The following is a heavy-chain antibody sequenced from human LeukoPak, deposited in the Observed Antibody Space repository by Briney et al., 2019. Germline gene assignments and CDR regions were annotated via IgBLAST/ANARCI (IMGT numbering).Heavy chain of an antibody. CDR3: ARMALWSDPYYFDY. Sequence: PGGSLRLSCAASGFTFSSYGMHWVRQAPGKGLEWLAVIWFDGSNKYYADSVEGRFTISRDNSKNTLFLQMNSLRAEDTAMYYCARMALWSDPYYFDYWGQGALVTVSS. CDR2: IWFDGSNK. J-gene: IGHJ4*02. CDR1: GFTFSSYG. D-gene: IGHD3-10*02. V-gene: IGHV3-33*01.